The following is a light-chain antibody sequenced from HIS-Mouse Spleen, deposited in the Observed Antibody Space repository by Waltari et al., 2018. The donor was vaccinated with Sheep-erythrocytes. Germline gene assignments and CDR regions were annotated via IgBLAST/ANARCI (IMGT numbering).Light chain of an antibody. CDR2: AAS. V-gene: IGKV1-6*01. J-gene: IGKJ2*01. Sequence: AIQMTQSPSSLSASVGARVTITCRASQGIRNDLGWYQQKPGKAPKLLIYAASSLQSGVPSRFSGSGAGTDFTLTISSLQPEDFATYYCLQDYNYPYTFGQGTKLEIK. CDR3: LQDYNYPYT. CDR1: QGIRND.